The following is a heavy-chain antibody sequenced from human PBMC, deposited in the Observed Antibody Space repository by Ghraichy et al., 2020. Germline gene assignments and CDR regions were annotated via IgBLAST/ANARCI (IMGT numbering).Heavy chain of an antibody. CDR1: GGSFSGYY. CDR3: ARVWAYYFDY. V-gene: IGHV4-34*01. CDR2: INHSGST. D-gene: IGHD3-16*01. J-gene: IGHJ4*02. Sequence: SETLSLTCAVYGGSFSGYYWSWIRQPPGKGLEWIGEINHSGSTNYNPSLKSRVTISVDTSKNQFSLKLSSVTAADTAVYYCARVWAYYFDYWGQGTLVTVSS.